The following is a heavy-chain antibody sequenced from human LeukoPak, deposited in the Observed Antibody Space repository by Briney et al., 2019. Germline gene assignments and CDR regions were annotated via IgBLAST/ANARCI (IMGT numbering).Heavy chain of an antibody. J-gene: IGHJ6*03. CDR3: AREEVGAPDYYYYMDV. V-gene: IGHV3-66*01. CDR1: GFTVSNNY. Sequence: GGSLRLSCAASGFTVSNNYMSWVRQAPEKGLEWVSIIYDSGTTYYADSVKGRFTISRDNSKNTLYLQMNSLRAEDTAVYYCAREEVGAPDYYYYMDVWGKGPRSPSP. CDR2: IYDSGTT. D-gene: IGHD1-26*01.